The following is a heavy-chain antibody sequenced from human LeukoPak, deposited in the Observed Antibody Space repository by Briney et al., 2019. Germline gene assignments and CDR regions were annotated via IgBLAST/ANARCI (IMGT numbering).Heavy chain of an antibody. CDR3: ARGPTVVTQYYFDY. Sequence: ASVKVSCKASGYTFTGYYMRWVRQAPGQGLEWMGWINPNSGGTNYAQKFQGRVTMTRDTSISTAYMELSRLRSDDTAVYYCARGPTVVTQYYFDYWSQGTLVTVSS. D-gene: IGHD4-23*01. V-gene: IGHV1-2*02. CDR2: INPNSGGT. CDR1: GYTFTGYY. J-gene: IGHJ4*02.